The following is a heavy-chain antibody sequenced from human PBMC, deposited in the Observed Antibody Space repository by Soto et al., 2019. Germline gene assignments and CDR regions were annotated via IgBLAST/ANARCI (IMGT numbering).Heavy chain of an antibody. Sequence: EVQLVETGGDLIQSGGSLRLSCAASGFAVSSCYMMWVRQAPGKGLECVSVTYTDGSTHYADSVKGRFTISRDDSRNTLYLQMNSLRAEDTAVYYCARDPPITSDYAMDVWGQGTTVIVPS. CDR3: ARDPPITSDYAMDV. V-gene: IGHV3-53*02. J-gene: IGHJ6*02. CDR2: TYTDGST. CDR1: GFAVSSCY. D-gene: IGHD1-20*01.